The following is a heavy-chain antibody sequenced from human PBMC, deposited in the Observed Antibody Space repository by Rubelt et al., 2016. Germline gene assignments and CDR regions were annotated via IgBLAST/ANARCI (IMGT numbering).Heavy chain of an antibody. CDR2: INAGNGHT. CDR1: GYTFTSYA. Sequence: QVQLVQSGAEVKKPGASVKVSCKASGYTFTSYAMHWVRQAPGQRLEWMGWINAGNGHTKYSQKFQGRVTSTRDTSASTAYMELSSLRSEDTAVYYCARMRGPYSSSGGEFDPWGQGTLVTVSS. V-gene: IGHV1-3*01. CDR3: ARMRGPYSSSGGEFDP. J-gene: IGHJ5*02. D-gene: IGHD6-13*01.